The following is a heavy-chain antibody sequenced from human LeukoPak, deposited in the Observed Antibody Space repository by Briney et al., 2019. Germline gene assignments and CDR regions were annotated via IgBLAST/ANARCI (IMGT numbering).Heavy chain of an antibody. J-gene: IGHJ4*02. V-gene: IGHV3-7*01. CDR3: ARDFGGYVVYFDY. CDR1: GFTFSSYW. Sequence: GGSLRLSCAASGFTFSSYWMSWVRQAPGKGLEWVANIKQDGSEKYYVGSVKGRFTISRDNAKNSLYLQMNSLRAEDTAVYYCARDFGGYVVYFDYWGQGTLVTVSS. D-gene: IGHD5-12*01. CDR2: IKQDGSEK.